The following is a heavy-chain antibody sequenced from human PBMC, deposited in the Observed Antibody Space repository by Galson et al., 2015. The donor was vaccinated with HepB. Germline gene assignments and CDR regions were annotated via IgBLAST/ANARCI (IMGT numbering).Heavy chain of an antibody. CDR1: GFTFSDYY. D-gene: IGHD5-24*01. J-gene: IGHJ3*02. CDR3: ARDRLEMAAILGGVGAADACDI. Sequence: SLRLSCAASGFTFSDYYMSWIRQAPGKGLEWVSYISSSGSTIYYADSVKGRFTISRDNARNSLYLQMNSLRAEDTAVYYCARDRLEMAAILGGVGAADACDIWGQGTMVTVSS. V-gene: IGHV3-11*01. CDR2: ISSSGSTI.